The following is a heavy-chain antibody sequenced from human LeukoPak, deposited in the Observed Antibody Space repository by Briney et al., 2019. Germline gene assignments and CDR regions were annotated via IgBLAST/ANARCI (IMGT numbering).Heavy chain of an antibody. Sequence: GGSLRLSCAVSGFTFSSYWMHWVRQAPGKGLVWVSRINSDGSTTSYADSVKGRFTISRDNAKNTLYLQVNSLRAEDTALYYCARGPSFYDSSAYIYWGQGTLVTVSS. D-gene: IGHD3-22*01. CDR1: GFTFSSYW. J-gene: IGHJ4*02. CDR2: INSDGSTT. CDR3: ARGPSFYDSSAYIY. V-gene: IGHV3-74*01.